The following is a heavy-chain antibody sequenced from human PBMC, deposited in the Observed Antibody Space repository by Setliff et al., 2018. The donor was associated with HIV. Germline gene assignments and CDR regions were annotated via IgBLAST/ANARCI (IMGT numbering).Heavy chain of an antibody. CDR3: ARLEYSSSGFDY. D-gene: IGHD6-6*01. Sequence: SETLSLTCAVYGESFSGYYWSWIRQPPGKGLEWIGEINHSGSTNYNPSLKSRVTMSVDTSKNQFSLKLNSVTAADTAVYYCARLEYSSSGFDYWGQGTQVTVSS. V-gene: IGHV4-34*01. J-gene: IGHJ4*02. CDR1: GESFSGYY. CDR2: INHSGST.